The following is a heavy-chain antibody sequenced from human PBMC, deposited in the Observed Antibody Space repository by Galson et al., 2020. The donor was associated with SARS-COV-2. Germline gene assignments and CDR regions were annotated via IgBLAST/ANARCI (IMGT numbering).Heavy chain of an antibody. D-gene: IGHD4-17*01. CDR3: SRYGGNWFDP. V-gene: IGHV3-30-3*01. CDR1: GFTSSSYA. Sequence: TGGSLRLSCAAYGFTSSSYAMHWVRQAQGKGLEWVAVISYDGSNKYYADSVKGRFTISRDNSKNTLYLQMNSLRAEDTAVYYCSRYGGNWFDPCGQVTLVTVSS. J-gene: IGHJ5*02. CDR2: ISYDGSNK.